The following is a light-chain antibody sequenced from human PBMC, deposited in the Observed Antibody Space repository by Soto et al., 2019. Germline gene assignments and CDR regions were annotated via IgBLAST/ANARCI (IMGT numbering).Light chain of an antibody. Sequence: DIRMTQSLSTVSGTVRDRVTITCRASQTISSWLAWYQQKPGKAPKLLIYKASTLKSGVPSRFSGSGSGTEFTLTISSLQPDDFATYYCPHYNSYSEASGQRSKA. J-gene: IGKJ1*01. V-gene: IGKV1-5*03. CDR1: QTISSW. CDR3: PHYNSYSEA. CDR2: KAS.